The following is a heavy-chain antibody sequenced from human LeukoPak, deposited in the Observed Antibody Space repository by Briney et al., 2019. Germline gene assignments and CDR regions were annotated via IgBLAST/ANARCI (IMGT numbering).Heavy chain of an antibody. J-gene: IGHJ4*02. V-gene: IGHV3-53*01. D-gene: IGHD6-6*01. Sequence: GGSLRLSCAASGFTVSNNYMSWVRQAPGRGLEWVSLIHRGGTTYHADSVKGRFTISRDNSKNPVYFQMNSLRAEDTAVYYCAKVDGGQSIWGQGTLVTVSS. CDR2: IHRGGTT. CDR3: AKVDGGQSI. CDR1: GFTVSNNY.